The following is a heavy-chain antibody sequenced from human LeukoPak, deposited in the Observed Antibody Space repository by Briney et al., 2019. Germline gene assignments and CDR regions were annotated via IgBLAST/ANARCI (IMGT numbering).Heavy chain of an antibody. CDR3: AKDLVIVVVRPNYYFDY. CDR2: ISGSGGST. V-gene: IGHV3-23*01. CDR1: GFTFSNYA. D-gene: IGHD3-22*01. Sequence: GGSLRLSCASSGFTFSNYAMSWVRQAPGKGLEWVSAISGSGGSTYYADSVKGRFTISRDNSKNTLYLQMNSLRADDTAVYYCAKDLVIVVVRPNYYFDYWGQGTLVTVSS. J-gene: IGHJ4*02.